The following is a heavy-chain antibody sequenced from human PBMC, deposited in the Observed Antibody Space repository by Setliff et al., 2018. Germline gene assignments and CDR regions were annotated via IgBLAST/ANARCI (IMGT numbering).Heavy chain of an antibody. CDR1: GESFDTYY. CDR3: RQAGVGRDVFDI. CDR2: INQSGSG. D-gene: IGHD1-1*01. Sequence: SETLSLTCNVYGESFDTYYWSWIRQPPGKGLEWFGEINQSGSGDYNPYFKGRVTISVDTSKKQFSLTLRYVTAADTALYYCRQAGVGRDVFDIWGQGTVVTVSS. V-gene: IGHV4-34*01. J-gene: IGHJ3*02.